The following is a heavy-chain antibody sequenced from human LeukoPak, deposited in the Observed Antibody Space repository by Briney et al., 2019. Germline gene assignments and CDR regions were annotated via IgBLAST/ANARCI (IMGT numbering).Heavy chain of an antibody. CDR2: INTNTGNP. CDR1: GYTFTSYA. J-gene: IGHJ4*02. CDR3: AITLGFGSGSYYNGPRYFDY. Sequence: GASVKVSCKASGYTFTSYAMNWVRQAPGQGLEWMGWINTNTGNPTYAQGFTGRFVFSLDTSVSTAYLQISSLKAEDTAVYYCAITLGFGSGSYYNGPRYFDYWGQGTLVTVSS. D-gene: IGHD3-10*01. V-gene: IGHV7-4-1*02.